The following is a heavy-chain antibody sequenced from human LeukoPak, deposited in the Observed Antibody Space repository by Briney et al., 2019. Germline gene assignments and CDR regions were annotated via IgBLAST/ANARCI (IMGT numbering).Heavy chain of an antibody. V-gene: IGHV4-59*01. CDR2: IYYSGST. Sequence: SETLSLTCTVSGGSISSYYWSWIRQPPGKGLEWIGYIYYSGSTIYNPSPKRRVTISVDTSKNQFSLKLSSVTAADTAVYYCARTNVNYFDYWGQGTLVTVSS. CDR3: ARTNVNYFDY. D-gene: IGHD1-1*01. J-gene: IGHJ4*02. CDR1: GGSISSYY.